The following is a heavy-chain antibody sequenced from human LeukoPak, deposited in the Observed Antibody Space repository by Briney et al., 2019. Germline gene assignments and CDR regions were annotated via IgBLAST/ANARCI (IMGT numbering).Heavy chain of an antibody. Sequence: SETLSLTCTVSGGSISSYYWSWIRQLPGRGLEWIGYIYTSGSTNYNPSLKSRVTISVDTSKNQFSLKLSSVTAADTAVYYCARNFYGPFDYWGQGTLVTVSS. CDR2: IYTSGST. D-gene: IGHD3-3*01. CDR1: GGSISSYY. V-gene: IGHV4-4*09. J-gene: IGHJ4*02. CDR3: ARNFYGPFDY.